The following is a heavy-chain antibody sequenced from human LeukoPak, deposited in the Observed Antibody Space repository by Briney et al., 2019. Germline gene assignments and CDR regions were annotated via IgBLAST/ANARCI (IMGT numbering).Heavy chain of an antibody. D-gene: IGHD2-2*02. CDR1: GGSISSGGYY. CDR2: IYYSGST. Sequence: RPSETLSLTCTVSGGSISSGGYYWSWIRQHPGKGLEWIGYIYYSGSTYYNPSLKSRVTISVDTSKNQFSLKLSSVTAADTAVYYCARDGCSSTSCYTYNWFDPWGQGTLVTVSS. V-gene: IGHV4-31*03. J-gene: IGHJ5*02. CDR3: ARDGCSSTSCYTYNWFDP.